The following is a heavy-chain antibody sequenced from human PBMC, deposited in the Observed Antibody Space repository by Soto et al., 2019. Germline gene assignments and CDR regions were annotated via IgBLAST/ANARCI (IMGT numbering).Heavy chain of an antibody. CDR1: GYSFTSYW. CDR2: IYPGDSDT. Sequence: AGESLRISCKGSGYSFTSYWIGWVRQMPGKGLEWMGIIYPGDSDTRYSPSFQGQVTISADKSISTAYLQWSSLKASDTAMYYCARPIAATGPDAFDIWGQGTMVTVSS. D-gene: IGHD6-13*01. J-gene: IGHJ3*02. V-gene: IGHV5-51*01. CDR3: ARPIAATGPDAFDI.